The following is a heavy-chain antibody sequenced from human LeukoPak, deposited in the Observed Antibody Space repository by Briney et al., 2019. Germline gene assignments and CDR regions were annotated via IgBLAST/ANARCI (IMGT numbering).Heavy chain of an antibody. CDR3: ARDLRATVLGDAFDI. D-gene: IGHD3-16*01. CDR1: GITFSSYS. V-gene: IGHV3-48*04. CDR2: ISGSSSTI. J-gene: IGHJ3*02. Sequence: GGSLRLSCAASGITFSSYSMNWVRQAPGKGLEWVSNISGSSSTIYYADSVKGRFTISRDNAKNSLYLQMNSLRAEDTAVYYCARDLRATVLGDAFDIWGQGTMVTVSS.